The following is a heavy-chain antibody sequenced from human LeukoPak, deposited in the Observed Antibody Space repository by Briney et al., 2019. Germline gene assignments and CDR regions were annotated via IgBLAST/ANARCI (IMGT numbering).Heavy chain of an antibody. D-gene: IGHD6-19*01. V-gene: IGHV3-9*01. CDR1: GFTFSSYA. Sequence: GGSLRLSCAASGFTFSSYAMSWVRQAPGKGLEWVSGISWNSGSIGYADSVKGRFTISRDNAKNSLYLQMNSLRAEDTALYYCAKDTQRFRIAVAGTADYWGQGTLVTVSP. CDR2: ISWNSGSI. J-gene: IGHJ4*02. CDR3: AKDTQRFRIAVAGTADY.